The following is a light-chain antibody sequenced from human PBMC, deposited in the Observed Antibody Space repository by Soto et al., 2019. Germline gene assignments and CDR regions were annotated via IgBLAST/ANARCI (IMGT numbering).Light chain of an antibody. V-gene: IGKV3-11*01. J-gene: IGKJ4*01. CDR1: QSVSRY. Sequence: EIVLTQSPATLSLSPGERATLSCRASQSVSRYLAWYQQKRGQAPRLLIFDASNRATGIPARFSGSGSGTDFTLTISSLEPEDFAVYYCQQRNSWPLTFGGGAKVEIK. CDR3: QQRNSWPLT. CDR2: DAS.